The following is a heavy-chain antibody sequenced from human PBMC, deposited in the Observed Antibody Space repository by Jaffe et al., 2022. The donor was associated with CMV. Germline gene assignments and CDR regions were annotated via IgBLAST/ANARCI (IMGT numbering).Heavy chain of an antibody. Sequence: QVQLVQSGAEVKEPGSSVKVSCQASGGAFSNYAIIWVRQAPGQGLEWMGRVIPLINTPNYAQNFLGRVTMTADKFTSTASMELSNLRPEDTAVYYCVARYLEGHVRSYYFLDVWGRGTTVTVSS. CDR2: VIPLINTP. J-gene: IGHJ6*03. CDR1: GGAFSNYA. V-gene: IGHV1-69*06. D-gene: IGHD3-3*01. CDR3: VARYLEGHVRSYYFLDV.